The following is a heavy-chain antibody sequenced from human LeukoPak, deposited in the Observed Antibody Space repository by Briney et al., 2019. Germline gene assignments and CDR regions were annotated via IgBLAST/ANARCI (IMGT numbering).Heavy chain of an antibody. CDR2: ISSSSSYI. V-gene: IGHV3-21*01. D-gene: IGHD6-13*01. CDR1: GFTFSSYS. J-gene: IGHJ4*02. CDR3: AKDPIAAAGSGDY. Sequence: GGFLRLSCAASGFTFSSYSMNWVRQAPGKGLEWVSSISSSSSYIYYADSVKGRFTISRDNAKNSLYLQMNSLRAEDTAVYYCAKDPIAAAGSGDYWGQGTLVTVSS.